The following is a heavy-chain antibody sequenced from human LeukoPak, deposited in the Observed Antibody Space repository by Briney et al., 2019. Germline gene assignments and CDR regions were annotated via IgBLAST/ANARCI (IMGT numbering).Heavy chain of an antibody. CDR3: AGGIVATTPFDY. D-gene: IGHD5-12*01. Sequence: SETLSLTCTVSGGSISSYYWSWIRQPPGKGLEWIGYIYYSGSTNYNPSLKSRVTISVDTSKNQFSLKLSSVTAADTAVYYCAGGIVATTPFDYWGQGTLVTVSS. J-gene: IGHJ4*02. CDR2: IYYSGST. V-gene: IGHV4-59*01. CDR1: GGSISSYY.